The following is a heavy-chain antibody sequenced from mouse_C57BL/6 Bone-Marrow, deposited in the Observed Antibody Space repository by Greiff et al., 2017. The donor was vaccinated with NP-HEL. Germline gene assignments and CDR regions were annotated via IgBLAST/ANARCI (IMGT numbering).Heavy chain of an antibody. Sequence: DVKLVESGGGLVQPGGSLKLSCAASGFTFSDYGMAWVRQAPRKGPEWVAFISNLAYSIYYADTVTGRFTISRENAKNTLYLEMSSLRSEDTAMYYCARHPNLAYWGQGTLVTVSA. CDR3: ARHPNLAY. CDR2: ISNLAYSI. V-gene: IGHV5-15*01. CDR1: GFTFSDYG. J-gene: IGHJ3*01. D-gene: IGHD4-1*01.